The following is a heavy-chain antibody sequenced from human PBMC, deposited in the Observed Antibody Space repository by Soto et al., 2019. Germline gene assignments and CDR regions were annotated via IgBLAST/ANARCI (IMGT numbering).Heavy chain of an antibody. Sequence: ASVKVSCTASGYTFTDFYIHWVRQAPGQGLEWMGWINPKSGNTKYEQKFQARVTMTRDTSISTAYMEVSRLTSDDTAVYYCAKDPQASYNWFDPWGQGTLVTVSS. CDR2: INPKSGNT. J-gene: IGHJ5*02. V-gene: IGHV1-2*02. D-gene: IGHD2-15*01. CDR3: AKDPQASYNWFDP. CDR1: GYTFTDFY.